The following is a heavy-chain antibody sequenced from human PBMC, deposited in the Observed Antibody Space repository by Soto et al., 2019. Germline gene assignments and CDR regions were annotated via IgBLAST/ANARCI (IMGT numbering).Heavy chain of an antibody. CDR1: GGSISRGGYS. V-gene: IGHV4-30-2*01. Sequence: PSETLSLTCAVSGGSISRGGYSWSWIRQPPGKGLEWIGYIYHSGSTYYNPSLKSRVTISVDRSKNQFSLKLSSVTAADTAVYYCARVPDYWVQGTPVTVSS. CDR2: IYHSGST. J-gene: IGHJ4*02. CDR3: ARVPDY.